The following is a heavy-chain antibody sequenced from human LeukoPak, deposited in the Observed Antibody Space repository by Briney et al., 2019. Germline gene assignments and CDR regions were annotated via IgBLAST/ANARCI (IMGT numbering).Heavy chain of an antibody. CDR2: INSDGSST. CDR1: GFTFSSYW. D-gene: IGHD6-19*01. V-gene: IGHV3-74*01. Sequence: QPGGSLRLSCAASGFTFSSYWMHWVRQAPGKGLVWVSRINSDGSSTSYADSVKGRFTISRDNSRNTLDIEMNSLRPEDTAVYYCAKTSQYSSGWFDYWGQGTLVTVSS. CDR3: AKTSQYSSGWFDY. J-gene: IGHJ4*02.